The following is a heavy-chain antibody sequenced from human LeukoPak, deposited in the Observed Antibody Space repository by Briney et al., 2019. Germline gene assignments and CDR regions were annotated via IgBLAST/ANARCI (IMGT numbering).Heavy chain of an antibody. CDR2: LAEDGSMT. CDR1: GFTFSRYW. J-gene: IGHJ4*02. V-gene: IGHV3-7*01. CDR3: ARDEKSGYFVY. D-gene: IGHD1-26*01. Sequence: GGSLRLSCEASGFTFSRYWMSWVRQAPGRGLEWVANLAEDGSMTQYADSVKGRFTISRDNAKSSVYLQMSSLKAEDSAVYYCARDEKSGYFVYWGQGSLVSVSS.